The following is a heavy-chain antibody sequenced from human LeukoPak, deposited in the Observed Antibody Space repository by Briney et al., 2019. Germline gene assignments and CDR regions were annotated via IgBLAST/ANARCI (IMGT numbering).Heavy chain of an antibody. CDR2: INTNTGNP. CDR3: ARGYCSSTSCYGGSY. CDR1: GYTHTELS. J-gene: IGHJ4*02. Sequence: ASVKVSCKVSGYTHTELSMHWVRQAPGQGLEWMGWINTNTGNPTYAQGFTGRFVFSLDTSVSTAYLQISSLKAEDTAVYYCARGYCSSTSCYGGSYWGQGTLVTVSS. D-gene: IGHD2-2*01. V-gene: IGHV7-4-1*02.